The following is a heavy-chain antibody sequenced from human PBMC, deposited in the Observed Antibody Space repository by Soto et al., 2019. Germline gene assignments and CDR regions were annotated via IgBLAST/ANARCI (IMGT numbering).Heavy chain of an antibody. CDR3: AKVRQYYGSGSPPFDFFDY. CDR2: ISGSGANT. J-gene: IGHJ4*02. Sequence: EVQLLQSGGGLLRPGGSLRLSCAASGFTFGSYALSWVRQAPGKGLEWVSLISGSGANTFYVDSVKGRFTISRDNSDNPLWLQMNSLGVEDTAVYYCAKVRQYYGSGSPPFDFFDYSGQGTLVTVSS. D-gene: IGHD3-10*01. V-gene: IGHV3-23*01. CDR1: GFTFGSYA.